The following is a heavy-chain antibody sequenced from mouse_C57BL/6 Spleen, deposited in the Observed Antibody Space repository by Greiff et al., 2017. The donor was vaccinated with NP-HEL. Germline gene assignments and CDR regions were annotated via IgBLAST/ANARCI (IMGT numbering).Heavy chain of an antibody. D-gene: IGHD1-1*01. CDR1: GYTFTSYW. J-gene: IGHJ2*01. V-gene: IGHV1-50*01. CDR3: ASNYYGSSDY. CDR2: IDPSDSYT. Sequence: QVQLQQPGAELVKPGASVKLSCKASGYTFTSYWMQWVKQRPGQGLEWIGEIDPSDSYTNYNQKFKGKATLTVDTSSSTAYMQLSSLTSEDSAVYYCASNYYGSSDYWGQGTTLTVSS.